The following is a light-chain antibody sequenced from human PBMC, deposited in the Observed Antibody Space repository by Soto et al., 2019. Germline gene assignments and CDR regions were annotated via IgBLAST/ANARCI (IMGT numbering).Light chain of an antibody. CDR1: QNIADY. V-gene: IGKV1-39*01. CDR3: LQTFTTHIT. J-gene: IGKJ4*01. Sequence: DIQMTQSPSSVSASVGDRVTITCRASQNIADYLSWYQQKPGKAPKLLMYSSSILHDGVSSRFSGDGSGTAFTLTIAGLQPEDFATYYCLQTFTTHITFGGGTTVEVK. CDR2: SSS.